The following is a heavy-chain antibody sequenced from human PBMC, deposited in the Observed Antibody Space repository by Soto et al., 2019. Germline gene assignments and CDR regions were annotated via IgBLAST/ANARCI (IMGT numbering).Heavy chain of an antibody. Sequence: PGGSLRLSCAASGFTFSSYAMSWVRQAPGKGLEWVSAISGSGGSTYYADSVKGRFTISRDNSKNTLYLQMNSLRAEDTAVYYCAKAVEVDDFWSGYYTHYYYGMDVWGQGTTVTVSS. V-gene: IGHV3-23*01. J-gene: IGHJ6*02. CDR1: GFTFSSYA. CDR3: AKAVEVDDFWSGYYTHYYYGMDV. D-gene: IGHD3-3*01. CDR2: ISGSGGST.